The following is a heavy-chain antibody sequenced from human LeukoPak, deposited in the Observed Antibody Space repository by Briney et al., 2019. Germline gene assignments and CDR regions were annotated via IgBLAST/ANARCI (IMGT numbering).Heavy chain of an antibody. V-gene: IGHV3-21*01. J-gene: IGHJ3*02. CDR1: GSTFSRHS. CDR3: ARGGLNYADASDI. D-gene: IGHD4-11*01. Sequence: GGSLRLSRAASGSTFSRHSMNWVRQAPGKGLEWVSYISSGSSYIYYADSVKGRFTISRDNAENSLYLQMNSLRGEDTAVYYCARGGLNYADASDIWGQGTMVTVSS. CDR2: ISSGSSYI.